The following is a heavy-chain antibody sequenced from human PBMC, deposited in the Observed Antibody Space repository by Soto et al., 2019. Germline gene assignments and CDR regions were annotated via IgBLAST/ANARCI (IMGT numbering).Heavy chain of an antibody. Sequence: EVRLLESGGGFVQPGGSLRLSCAASGFTFSNYAMSWVRQTPGRVLEWVSTINDSGVSTYNADSVKGRFAISRGNSMNKLFMQMNSLRADDTAVYSCAKDGVIDLIISKRLVEIGGHGTMVTVSS. CDR1: GFTFSNYA. V-gene: IGHV3-23*01. CDR2: INDSGVST. D-gene: IGHD2-15*01. CDR3: AKDGVIDLIISKRLVEI. J-gene: IGHJ3*02.